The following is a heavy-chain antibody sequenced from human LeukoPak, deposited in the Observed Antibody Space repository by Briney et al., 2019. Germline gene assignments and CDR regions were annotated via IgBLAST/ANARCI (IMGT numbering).Heavy chain of an antibody. J-gene: IGHJ6*02. CDR3: ARVSPGPPSHYYYGMDV. D-gene: IGHD3-3*02. Sequence: PGGSLRLSCAASGFTVSSNYMSWVRQAPGKGLEWVSVIYSGGSTYYADSVKGRFTISRDNSKNTLYLQMNSLRAEDTAVYYCARVSPGPPSHYYYGMDVWGQGTTVTVSS. CDR1: GFTVSSNY. V-gene: IGHV3-66*01. CDR2: IYSGGST.